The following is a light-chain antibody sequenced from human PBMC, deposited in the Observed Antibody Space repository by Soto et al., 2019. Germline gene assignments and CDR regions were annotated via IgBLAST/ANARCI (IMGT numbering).Light chain of an antibody. Sequence: QSVLTQPPSVSAAPGQKVTISCSGSSSNIGNNYVSWYQQLPGTAPKLLIYDNNKRPSGIPDRFSGSKSGTSATRGITGLQTGDEADYYCGTWDLSLSAGVFGGGTKLTVL. CDR2: DNN. V-gene: IGLV1-51*01. CDR1: SSNIGNNY. CDR3: GTWDLSLSAGV. J-gene: IGLJ2*01.